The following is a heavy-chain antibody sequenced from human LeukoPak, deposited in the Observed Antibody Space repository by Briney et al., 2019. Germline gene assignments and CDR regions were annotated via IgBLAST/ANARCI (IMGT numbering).Heavy chain of an antibody. CDR3: ARGNKWLRQNFDY. D-gene: IGHD5-12*01. CDR2: ISGSGGST. Sequence: GASLRLSCAASGFTFSSYAMSWVRQAPGKGLEWVSAISGSGGSTYYADSVKGRFTISRDNSKNTLYLQMNSLRAEDTAVYYCARGNKWLRQNFDYWGQGTLVTVSS. J-gene: IGHJ4*02. CDR1: GFTFSSYA. V-gene: IGHV3-23*01.